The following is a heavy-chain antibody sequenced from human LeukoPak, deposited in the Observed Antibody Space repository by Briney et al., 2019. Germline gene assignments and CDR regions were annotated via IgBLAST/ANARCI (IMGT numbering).Heavy chain of an antibody. CDR2: ISSSSYI. CDR1: GFTFSSYS. D-gene: IGHD5-24*01. CDR3: ARGAAKGDGFNRPDY. J-gene: IGHJ4*02. V-gene: IGHV3-21*01. Sequence: GGSLRLSCAASGFTFSSYSMNWVRQPPGKGLEWVSSISSSSYIYYHDSVKGRFTISRDNAKNSLYLQMNSLRAEDTAVYYCARGAAKGDGFNRPDYWGQGTLVTVSS.